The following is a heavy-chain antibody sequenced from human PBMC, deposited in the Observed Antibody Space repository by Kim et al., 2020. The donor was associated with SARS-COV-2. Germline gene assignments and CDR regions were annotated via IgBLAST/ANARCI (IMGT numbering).Heavy chain of an antibody. D-gene: IGHD3-3*01. CDR2: ISYDGSNK. Sequence: GGSLRLSCAASGFTFSSYAMHWVRQAPGKGLEWVAVISYDGSNKYYADSVKGRFTISRDNSKNTLYLQMNSLRAEDTAVYYCARVEFHYDFWEDAFDIWGQGTMVTVSS. J-gene: IGHJ3*02. V-gene: IGHV3-30-3*01. CDR3: ARVEFHYDFWEDAFDI. CDR1: GFTFSSYA.